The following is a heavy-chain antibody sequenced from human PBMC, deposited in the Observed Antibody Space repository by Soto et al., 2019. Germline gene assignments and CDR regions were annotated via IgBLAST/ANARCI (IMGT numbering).Heavy chain of an antibody. D-gene: IGHD5-18*01. Sequence: GGSLSLSCASSGFTFSSYWMSLVRQAPGKGLEWVANIKQDGSEKYYVDSVKGRFTISRDNAKNSLYLQMNSLRAEDTAVYYCARDYSLFDYWGQGTLVTVSS. CDR2: IKQDGSEK. V-gene: IGHV3-7*01. CDR1: GFTFSSYW. CDR3: ARDYSLFDY. J-gene: IGHJ4*02.